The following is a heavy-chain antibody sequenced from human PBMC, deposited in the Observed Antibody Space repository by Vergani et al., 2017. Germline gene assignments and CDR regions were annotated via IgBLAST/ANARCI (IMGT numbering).Heavy chain of an antibody. Sequence: QVQLQESGPGLVKPSQTLSLTCTVSGGSISSGGYYWGWIRQPPGKGLEWIGSIYYSGSTYYNPSLKSRVTISVDTSKNQFSLKLSSVTAADTAVYYCARHLAYCGGDCYPYYYGMDVWGQGTTVTVSS. D-gene: IGHD2-21*02. CDR1: GGSISSGGYY. CDR3: ARHLAYCGGDCYPYYYGMDV. CDR2: IYYSGST. J-gene: IGHJ6*02. V-gene: IGHV4-39*01.